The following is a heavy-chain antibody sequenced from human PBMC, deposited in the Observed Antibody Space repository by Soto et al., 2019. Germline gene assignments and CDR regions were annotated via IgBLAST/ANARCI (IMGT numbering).Heavy chain of an antibody. CDR1: GFTFSSYA. CDR3: AKSQWAGRGNYYYGMDV. J-gene: IGHJ6*02. Sequence: EVQLLESGGGLVQPGGSLRLSCAASGFTFSSYAMSWVRQAPGKGLEWVSAISGSGGSTYYADSVKGRFNISRDNSKNTLYLQMNSLRAEDTAVYYCAKSQWAGRGNYYYGMDVWGQGTTVTVSS. D-gene: IGHD6-19*01. CDR2: ISGSGGST. V-gene: IGHV3-23*01.